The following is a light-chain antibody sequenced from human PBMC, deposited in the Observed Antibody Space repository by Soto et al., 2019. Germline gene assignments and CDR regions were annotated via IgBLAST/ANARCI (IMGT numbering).Light chain of an antibody. V-gene: IGKV1-39*01. CDR1: QNIKNY. Sequence: DIQMTQSPSSLSASVGDRVTITCRASQNIKNYLNWYQQKPGKAPKLQIYASSSLQSGVPSRFSGSGSGADFILTISSLQSEDFATYYCQQSYSTPITFGQGTRLEIK. J-gene: IGKJ5*01. CDR3: QQSYSTPIT. CDR2: ASS.